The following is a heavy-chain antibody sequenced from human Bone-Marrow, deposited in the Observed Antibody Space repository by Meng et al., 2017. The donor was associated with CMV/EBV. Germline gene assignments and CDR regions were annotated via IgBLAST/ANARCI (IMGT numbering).Heavy chain of an antibody. V-gene: IGHV3-30-3*01. D-gene: IGHD3-3*01. J-gene: IGHJ6*01. Sequence: GESLKISCAASGFTFSSYAMHWVRQAPGKGLEWVAVISYDGSNKYYADSVKGRFTISRDNSKNTLYLQMNSLRAEDTAVYYCARNRGSTMFGVVSEGDYYGMDVWGQGTTVNVSS. CDR1: GFTFSSYA. CDR2: ISYDGSNK. CDR3: ARNRGSTMFGVVSEGDYYGMDV.